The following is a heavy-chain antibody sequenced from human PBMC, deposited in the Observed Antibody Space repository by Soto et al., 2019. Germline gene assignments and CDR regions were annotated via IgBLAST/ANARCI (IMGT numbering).Heavy chain of an antibody. Sequence: VHLVETGGGLIQPGGSLRLSCAASGFTVRSNYMSWVRQAPGKGLEWLSVINAAGTTHYSDSVKGRFTISRDNSNNTLYLQMNSLRAEDTAVYFCARDKRIYYGSGTYYNYYYGMDVWGQGTTVIVSS. CDR2: INAAGTT. V-gene: IGHV3-53*02. J-gene: IGHJ6*02. CDR1: GFTVRSNY. D-gene: IGHD3-10*01. CDR3: ARDKRIYYGSGTYYNYYYGMDV.